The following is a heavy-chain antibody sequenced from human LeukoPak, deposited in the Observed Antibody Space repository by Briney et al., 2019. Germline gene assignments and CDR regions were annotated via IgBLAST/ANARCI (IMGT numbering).Heavy chain of an antibody. Sequence: ASVKVSCKASGYTFTGYYMHWVRQAPGQGLEWMGWINPNSGGTNYAQKFQGRVTMTRDTSISTAYMELSRLRSDDTAVYYCARDRVGARRDTDAFDIWGQGTMVTVSS. CDR2: INPNSGGT. CDR1: GYTFTGYY. D-gene: IGHD1-26*01. V-gene: IGHV1-2*02. CDR3: ARDRVGARRDTDAFDI. J-gene: IGHJ3*02.